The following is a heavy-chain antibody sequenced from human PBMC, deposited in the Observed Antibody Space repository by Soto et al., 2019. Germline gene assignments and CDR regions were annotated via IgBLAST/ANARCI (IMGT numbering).Heavy chain of an antibody. CDR3: ARGTTIFGVVRRRYFDY. V-gene: IGHV4-59*01. CDR2: IYYSGST. D-gene: IGHD3-3*01. CDR1: GGSISSYY. Sequence: PSETQSLTCTVSGGSISSYYWSWIRQPPGKGLEWIGYIYYSGSTNYNPSLKSRVTISVDTSKNQFSLKLSSVTAADTAVYYCARGTTIFGVVRRRYFDYWGQGTLVTVSS. J-gene: IGHJ4*02.